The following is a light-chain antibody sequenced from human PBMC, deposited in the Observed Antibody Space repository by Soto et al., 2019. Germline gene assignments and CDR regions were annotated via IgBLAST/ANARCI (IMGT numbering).Light chain of an antibody. Sequence: QSALTQPASVSGSPGQSITISCTGTSSDVGGHNYVSWYQHYPGKAPKLMIYEVTNRPSGVSDRFSGSKSGSSASLAISGLRSEDEADYYCATWDDNVSGPVFGTGTKLTVL. V-gene: IGLV2-14*01. CDR2: EVT. J-gene: IGLJ1*01. CDR1: SSDVGGHNY. CDR3: ATWDDNVSGPV.